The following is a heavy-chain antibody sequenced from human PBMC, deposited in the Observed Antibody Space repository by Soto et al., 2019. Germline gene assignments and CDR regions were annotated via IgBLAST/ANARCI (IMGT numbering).Heavy chain of an antibody. D-gene: IGHD5-12*01. CDR3: AKSPRGEMATD. CDR1: GYTFINYH. Sequence: QVQLVQSGGEVKKPGASVTVSCKASGYTFINYHITSVRQAHGQGLEWMAWINTYNGMTDYAQRFQGRVTMTRDTSTSTAYMELRNLGSGDTAVYFCAKSPRGEMATDWGQGTLVTVSS. J-gene: IGHJ4*02. V-gene: IGHV1-18*01. CDR2: INTYNGMT.